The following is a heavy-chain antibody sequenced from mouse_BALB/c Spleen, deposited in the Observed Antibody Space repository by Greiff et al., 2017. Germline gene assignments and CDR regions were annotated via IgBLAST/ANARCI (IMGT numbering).Heavy chain of an antibody. Sequence: EVKLVESGGGLVKPGGSLKLSCAASGFTFSSYAMSWVRQTPEKRLEWVATISSGGSYTYYPDSVKGRFTISRDNAKNTLYLQMSSLRSEDTAMYYCARHERDFITTVVAHFDYWGQGTTLTVSS. D-gene: IGHD1-1*01. CDR1: GFTFSSYA. J-gene: IGHJ2*01. V-gene: IGHV5-9-3*01. CDR2: ISSGGSYT. CDR3: ARHERDFITTVVAHFDY.